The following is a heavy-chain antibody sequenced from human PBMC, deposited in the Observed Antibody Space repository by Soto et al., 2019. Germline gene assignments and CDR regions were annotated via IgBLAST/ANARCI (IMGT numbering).Heavy chain of an antibody. CDR3: ASHRGGGFGELLGAFDI. J-gene: IGHJ3*02. V-gene: IGHV3-23*01. CDR1: GFTFSSYA. CDR2: ISGSGGST. Sequence: GGSLRLSCAASGFTFSSYAMSWVRQAPGKGLEWVSAISGSGGSTYYADSVKGRFTISRDNSKNTLYLQMNSLRAEDTAVYYCASHRGGGFGELLGAFDIWGQGTMVTVSS. D-gene: IGHD3-10*01.